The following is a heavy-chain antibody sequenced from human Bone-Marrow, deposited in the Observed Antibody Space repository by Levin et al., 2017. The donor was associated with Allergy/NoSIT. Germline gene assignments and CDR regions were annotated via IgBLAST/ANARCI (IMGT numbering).Heavy chain of an antibody. D-gene: IGHD4-23*01. V-gene: IGHV3-33*01. CDR1: GFTFSGYG. J-gene: IGHJ4*02. CDR3: ARGRGADYGGNSGHFDN. CDR2: IWYNGGNK. Sequence: PGGSLRLSCAASGFTFSGYGMHWVRQAPGKGLEWVAVIWYNGGNKYYADSVKGRFTVSRDNSKNTLYLQMNSLRVEDTAVYYCARGRGADYGGNSGHFDNWGQGTPVTVSS.